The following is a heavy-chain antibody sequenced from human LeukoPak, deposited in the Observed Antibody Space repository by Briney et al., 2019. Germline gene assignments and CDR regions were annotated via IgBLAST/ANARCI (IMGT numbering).Heavy chain of an antibody. D-gene: IGHD2-2*01. V-gene: IGHV3-7*01. Sequence: GGSLRLSCAASGFTFTTYYMSWVRQAPGKGLEWVASIKQDGSEKHYLDSVKGRFTISRDNAKSSLSLQMDTLRVEDTAVYYCARDGDGVSAMPFDYWGQGTLVTVSS. CDR1: GFTFTTYY. CDR2: IKQDGSEK. J-gene: IGHJ4*02. CDR3: ARDGDGVSAMPFDY.